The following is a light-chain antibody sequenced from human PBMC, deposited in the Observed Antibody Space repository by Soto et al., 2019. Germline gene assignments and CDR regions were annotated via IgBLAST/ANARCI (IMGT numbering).Light chain of an antibody. J-gene: IGKJ5*01. Sequence: EVVLTQSPATPSLSPGESATLSCRASESVSRYLAWYQQRPGQAPRLLMYDVSNRATGIPDRFSGSGSGTDFTHTISRLEPEDFALYYCQQYGSSAPITFGQGTRLEIK. V-gene: IGKV3-20*01. CDR3: QQYGSSAPIT. CDR2: DVS. CDR1: ESVSRY.